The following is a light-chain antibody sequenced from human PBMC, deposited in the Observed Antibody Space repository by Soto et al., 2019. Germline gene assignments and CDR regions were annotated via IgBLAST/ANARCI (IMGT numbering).Light chain of an antibody. CDR3: QKYHDWPRT. V-gene: IGKV3D-15*01. CDR1: QSVSSN. J-gene: IGKJ4*01. CDR2: DVS. Sequence: EIVMTQSPATLSVSPGERATLSCRASQSVSSNFAWYQQRPAQAPRLLIYDVSTRATGVPTRFSGRGSGTEFTYPSSIRQFEVFAVYSCQKYHDWPRTFGGGTRGET.